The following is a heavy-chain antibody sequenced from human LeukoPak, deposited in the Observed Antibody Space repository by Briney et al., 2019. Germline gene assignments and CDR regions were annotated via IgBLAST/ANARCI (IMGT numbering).Heavy chain of an antibody. CDR3: ARGPATLTIFGVVNWFDP. V-gene: IGHV4-59*08. J-gene: IGHJ5*02. D-gene: IGHD3-3*01. CDR1: GGSISSYY. CDR2: IYYSGST. Sequence: SETLSLTCTVSGGSISSYYWSWIRQPPGKGLEWIGYIYYSGSTNYNPSLKSRVTISVDTSKNQFSLKLSSVTAADPGVCYCARGPATLTIFGVVNWFDPWGQGTLVTVSS.